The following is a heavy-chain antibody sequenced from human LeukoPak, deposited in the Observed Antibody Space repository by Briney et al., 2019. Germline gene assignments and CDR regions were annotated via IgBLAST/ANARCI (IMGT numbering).Heavy chain of an antibody. Sequence: PSETLSLTCTVSGYSISSGYYWGWIRQPPGKGLEWIGSIYHSGSTYYNPSLKSRVTISVDTSKNQFSLRLSSVTAADTAVYYCARRGRAAAVLPTPQKNNWFDPWGQGTLVTVSS. CDR3: ARRGRAAAVLPTPQKNNWFDP. V-gene: IGHV4-38-2*02. D-gene: IGHD6-25*01. CDR2: IYHSGST. CDR1: GYSISSGYY. J-gene: IGHJ5*02.